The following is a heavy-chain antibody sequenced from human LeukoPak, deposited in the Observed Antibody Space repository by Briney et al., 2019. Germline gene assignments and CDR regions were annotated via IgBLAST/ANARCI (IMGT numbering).Heavy chain of an antibody. D-gene: IGHD2/OR15-2a*01. Sequence: PGGSLRLSCAASGFTFSSYEMNWVRQGPGKGLEWVSYISSSGTTKYYADSVKGRFTISRDNAKNTLYLQMNSLRAEDTAAYYCARANSMAFDIWGQGTMVTVSS. J-gene: IGHJ3*02. CDR3: ARANSMAFDI. CDR2: ISSSGTTK. CDR1: GFTFSSYE. V-gene: IGHV3-48*03.